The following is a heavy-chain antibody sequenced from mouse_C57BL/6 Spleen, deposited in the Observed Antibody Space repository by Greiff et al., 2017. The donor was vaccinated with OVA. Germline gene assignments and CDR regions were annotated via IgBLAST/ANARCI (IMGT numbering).Heavy chain of an antibody. V-gene: IGHV1-50*01. CDR1: GYTFTSYW. CDR2: IDPSDSYT. D-gene: IGHD2-12*01. J-gene: IGHJ3*01. Sequence: VQLQQPGAELVKPGASVKLSCKASGYTFTSYWMQWVKQRPGQGLEWIGEIDPSDSYTNYNQKFKGKATLTVDTSSSTAYMQLSSLTPEDSAVYYCARRRTYDGAYWGQGTLVTVSA. CDR3: ARRRTYDGAY.